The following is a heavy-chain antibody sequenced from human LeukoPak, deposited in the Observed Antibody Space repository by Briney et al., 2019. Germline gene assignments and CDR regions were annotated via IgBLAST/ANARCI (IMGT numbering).Heavy chain of an antibody. CDR1: GFTFSSYG. CDR2: IRYDGSNK. D-gene: IGHD3-3*01. V-gene: IGHV3-30*02. CDR3: AEEGKRGSGYSFDY. J-gene: IGHJ4*02. Sequence: PGGSLRLSCAASGFTFSSYGMHWVRQAPGKGLEWVAFIRYDGSNKYYADSVKGRFTISRDNSKNTLYLQMNSLRAEDTAVYYCAEEGKRGSGYSFDYWGQGTLVTVSS.